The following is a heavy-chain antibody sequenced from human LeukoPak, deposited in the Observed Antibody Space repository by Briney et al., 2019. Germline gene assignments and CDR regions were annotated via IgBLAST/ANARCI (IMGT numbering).Heavy chain of an antibody. CDR2: IYTSGST. Sequence: SETLSLTCTVSGGSISSGSYYWSWIRQPAGKGLEWIGRIYTSGSTNYNPSLKSRVTISVDTSKNQFSLKVSSVTAADTAMYYCAREQWAYRSYYASSGYHDYWGQGTLVTVSS. V-gene: IGHV4-61*02. CDR3: AREQWAYRSYYASSGYHDY. D-gene: IGHD3-22*01. CDR1: GGSISSGSYY. J-gene: IGHJ4*02.